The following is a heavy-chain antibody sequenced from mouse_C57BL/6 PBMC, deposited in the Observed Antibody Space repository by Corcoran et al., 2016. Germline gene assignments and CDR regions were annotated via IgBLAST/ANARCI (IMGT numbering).Heavy chain of an antibody. CDR1: GYTFTDYY. CDR3: ARSKGYDYEGY. CDR2: INPNNGGT. J-gene: IGHJ2*01. D-gene: IGHD2-4*01. Sequence: EVQLQQSGPELVKPGASVKISCKASGYTFTDYYMNWVKQSHGKSLEWIGDINPNNGGTSYNQKFKGKATLTVDKSSSTAYMELRSLTSEDSAVYYGARSKGYDYEGYWGQGTTLTVSS. V-gene: IGHV1-26*01.